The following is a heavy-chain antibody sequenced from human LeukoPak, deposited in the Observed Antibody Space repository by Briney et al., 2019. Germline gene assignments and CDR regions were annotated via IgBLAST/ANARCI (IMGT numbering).Heavy chain of an antibody. D-gene: IGHD4-23*01. CDR2: ISAYNGNT. CDR3: ARVHGGYFDY. Sequence: ASVKVSCKASGYIFTSYYMHWVRQAPGQGLEWMGWISAYNGNTNYAQKLQGRVTMTTDTSTSTAYIELRSLRSDDTAVYYCARVHGGYFDYWGQGTLVTVSS. J-gene: IGHJ4*02. V-gene: IGHV1-18*04. CDR1: GYIFTSYY.